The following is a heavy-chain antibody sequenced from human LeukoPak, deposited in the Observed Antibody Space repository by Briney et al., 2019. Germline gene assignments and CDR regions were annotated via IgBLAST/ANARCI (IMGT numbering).Heavy chain of an antibody. J-gene: IGHJ6*03. CDR1: GGSISSYY. CDR2: IYTSGST. D-gene: IGHD5-18*01. Sequence: SETLSLTCTVSGGSISSYYWSWIRQPAGKGLEWIGRIYTSGSTDYNPSLSSRVTMSVDTSQKQFSLKLSSVTAADMAVYYCARTTEGGYSYGYFYYYYMDVWGKGTTVTISS. CDR3: ARTTEGGYSYGYFYYYYMDV. V-gene: IGHV4-4*07.